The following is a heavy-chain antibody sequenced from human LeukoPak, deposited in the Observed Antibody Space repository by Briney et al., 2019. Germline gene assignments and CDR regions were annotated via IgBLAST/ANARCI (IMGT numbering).Heavy chain of an antibody. CDR3: AKDHDDFPGSGY. D-gene: IGHD3-3*01. CDR2: IRYDGSNK. J-gene: IGHJ4*02. CDR1: GFTFSSYG. V-gene: IGHV3-30*02. Sequence: PGGSLRLSCAASGFTFSSYGMHWDRQAPGMGLEWVAFIRYDGSNKYYADSVKGRFTISRDNSKNTLYLQMNSLRAEDTAVYYCAKDHDDFPGSGYWGQGTLFTVSS.